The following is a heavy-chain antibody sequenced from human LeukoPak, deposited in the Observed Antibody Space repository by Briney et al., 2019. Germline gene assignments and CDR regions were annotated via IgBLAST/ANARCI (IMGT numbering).Heavy chain of an antibody. CDR1: GYTFTSYG. D-gene: IGHD4/OR15-4a*01. CDR3: VRDLGFGALDY. CDR2: ISGYNDNA. J-gene: IGHJ4*02. Sequence: GASVKVSFKASGYTFTSYGISWGRQAPGQGRAWMEWISGYNDNAKYAQKVLGRVTITTDTSTSTAYMEVRSLRSDDTAVYYCVRDLGFGALDYWGQGTLVIVSS. V-gene: IGHV1-18*01.